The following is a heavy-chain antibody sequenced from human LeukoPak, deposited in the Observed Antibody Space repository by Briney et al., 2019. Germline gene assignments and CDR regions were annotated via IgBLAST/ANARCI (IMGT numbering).Heavy chain of an antibody. CDR1: GYTFSRYG. J-gene: IGHJ4*02. CDR3: ARDQGASGYPGPFDY. V-gene: IGHV1-18*01. Sequence: ASVKVSCKASGYTFSRYGISWVRQAPGQGLEWMGWISAYNGNKNNAQKLQGRVSMTTDTSTSTAYMELRSLRYDDTAVYYCARDQGASGYPGPFDYWGQGTLVTVSS. CDR2: ISAYNGNK. D-gene: IGHD3-22*01.